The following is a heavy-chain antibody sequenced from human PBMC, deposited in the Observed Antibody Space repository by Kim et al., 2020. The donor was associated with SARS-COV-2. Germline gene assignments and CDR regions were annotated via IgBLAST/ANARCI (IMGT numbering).Heavy chain of an antibody. V-gene: IGHV3-7*01. CDR3: ARVGYSSSPPYYYYYYYMDV. Sequence: GGSLRLSCAASGFTFSSYWMSWVRQAPGKGLEWVANIKQDGSEKYYVDSVKGRFTISRDNAKNSLYLQMNSLRAEDTAVYYCARVGYSSSPPYYYYYYYMDVWGKGTTVTVSS. J-gene: IGHJ6*03. CDR2: IKQDGSEK. D-gene: IGHD6-13*01. CDR1: GFTFSSYW.